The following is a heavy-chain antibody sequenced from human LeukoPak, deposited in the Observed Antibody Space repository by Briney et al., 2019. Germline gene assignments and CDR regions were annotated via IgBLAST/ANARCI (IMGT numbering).Heavy chain of an antibody. CDR3: SVYEYGDHFT. CDR2: IYFSETT. Sequence: SETLSLTCGVSGAPLKSHYWTWIRQSPGKGLEWIGHIYFSETTKYNPSLKSRASISADISKNQFSLNLRSVTAADTAVYCVSVYEYGDHFTWGRGTQVLVSS. J-gene: IGHJ4*02. V-gene: IGHV4-59*11. D-gene: IGHD4-17*01. CDR1: GAPLKSHY.